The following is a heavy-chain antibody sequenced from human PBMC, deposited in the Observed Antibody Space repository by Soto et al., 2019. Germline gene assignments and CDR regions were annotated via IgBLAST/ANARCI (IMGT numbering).Heavy chain of an antibody. CDR2: IYYSGST. CDR1: GVSIRSGGCY. J-gene: IGHJ3*02. CDR3: ARVVGYDILTGYYSGRGLVWCAFDI. Sequence: SDTLSLTCTLFGVSIRSGGCYWSWIRQHPGKGLEWIGYIYYSGSTYYNPSIKSRVTISVDTSKNQFSLKLSSVTAADTAVYYCARVVGYDILTGYYSGRGLVWCAFDIWGQGTMVT. V-gene: IGHV4-31*03. D-gene: IGHD3-9*01.